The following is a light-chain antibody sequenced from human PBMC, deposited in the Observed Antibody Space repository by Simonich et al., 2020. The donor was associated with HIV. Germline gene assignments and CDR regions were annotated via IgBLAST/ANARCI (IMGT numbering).Light chain of an antibody. CDR1: VLAKKY. J-gene: IGLJ2*01. CDR2: KAS. CDR3: YSAADNNLV. Sequence: SYELTQPSSVSVSPGQPAMITCSGDVLAKKYARWFQQKPGQAPGLVIYKASERPSGIPERFYGSSSGTTVTLTISGAQVEDEADYYCYSAADNNLVFGGGTKLTVL. V-gene: IGLV3-27*01.